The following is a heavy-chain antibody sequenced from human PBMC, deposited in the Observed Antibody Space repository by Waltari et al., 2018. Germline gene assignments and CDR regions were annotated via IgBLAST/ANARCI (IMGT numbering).Heavy chain of an antibody. CDR1: GYSISSGYY. CDR3: VTTTGTVTSGFYYYYMDV. CDR2: IYHTGST. D-gene: IGHD4-17*01. Sequence: HVQLQESGPGLVKPSETLSLTCTVSGYSISSGYYWGWIRQPPGKGLEWIGSIYHTGSTYDNPSLKSRVTLSVDTSKNQFSLTLNSVTAADTAVYYCVTTTGTVTSGFYYYYMDVWAKGPRSPSP. J-gene: IGHJ6*03. V-gene: IGHV4-38-2*02.